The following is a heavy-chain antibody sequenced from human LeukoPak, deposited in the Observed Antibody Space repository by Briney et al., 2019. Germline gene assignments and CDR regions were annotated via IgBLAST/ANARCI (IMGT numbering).Heavy chain of an antibody. V-gene: IGHV4-59*01. CDR3: AIYSSAGAFDI. J-gene: IGHJ3*02. CDR2: IYYSGST. CDR1: GGSISSYY. D-gene: IGHD6-25*01. Sequence: TSETLSLTCTVSGGSISSYYWSWIRQPPGKGLEWIGHIYYSGSTNYNPSLKSRVTISVDTSKNQFSLKLSSVTAADTAVYYCAIYSSAGAFDIWGQGTMVTVSS.